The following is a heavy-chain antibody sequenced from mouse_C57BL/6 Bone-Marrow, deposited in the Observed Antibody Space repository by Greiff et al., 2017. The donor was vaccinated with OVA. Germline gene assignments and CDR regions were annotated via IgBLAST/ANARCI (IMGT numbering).Heavy chain of an antibody. J-gene: IGHJ1*03. CDR2: IYPGDGDT. CDR1: GYAFSSSW. Sequence: QVQLKQSGPELVKPGASVKISCKASGYAFSSSWMNWVKQRPGKGLEWIGRIYPGDGDTNYNGKFKGKATLTADKSSSTAYMQLSSLTSEDSAVYFCARCTTVVARYFDVWGTGTTVTVSS. D-gene: IGHD1-1*01. V-gene: IGHV1-82*01. CDR3: ARCTTVVARYFDV.